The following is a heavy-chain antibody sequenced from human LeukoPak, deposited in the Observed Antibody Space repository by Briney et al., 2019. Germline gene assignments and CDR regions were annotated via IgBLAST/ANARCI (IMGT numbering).Heavy chain of an antibody. J-gene: IGHJ3*02. Sequence: ASVKVFCKASGYTFTSYDINWVRQATGQGLEWMGWMNPNSGNTGYAQKFQGRVTITRNTSISTAYMELSSLRSEDTAVYYCARVDNWSAFDIWGQGTMVTVSS. CDR1: GYTFTSYD. CDR3: ARVDNWSAFDI. CDR2: MNPNSGNT. V-gene: IGHV1-8*03. D-gene: IGHD1-20*01.